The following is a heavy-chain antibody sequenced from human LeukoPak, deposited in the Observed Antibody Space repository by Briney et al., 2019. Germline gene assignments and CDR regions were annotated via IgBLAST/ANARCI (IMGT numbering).Heavy chain of an antibody. CDR1: GFNFRAYW. CDR3: AKEKSDDYDILTGPFDY. V-gene: IGHV3-66*02. J-gene: IGHJ4*02. CDR2: IYSGGST. Sequence: GGSLRLSCTTSGFNFRAYWMGWVRQAPGKGLEWVSVIYSGGSTYYADSVKGRFTISRDNSKNTLYLQMNSLRAEDTAVYYCAKEKSDDYDILTGPFDYWGQGTLVTVSS. D-gene: IGHD3-9*01.